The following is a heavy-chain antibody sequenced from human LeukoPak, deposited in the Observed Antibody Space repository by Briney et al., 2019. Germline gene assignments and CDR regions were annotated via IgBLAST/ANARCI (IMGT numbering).Heavy chain of an antibody. CDR1: GFTVSSNY. CDR3: ARRSDYGDYGYYFDY. J-gene: IGHJ4*02. D-gene: IGHD4-17*01. V-gene: IGHV3-53*01. Sequence: GGSLRLSCAASGFTVSSNYMSWVRQAPGKGLEWVSVIYSGGSTYYADSVKGRFTISRDNSKNTLYLQMNSLRTEDTAVYYCARRSDYGDYGYYFDYWGQGTLVTVSS. CDR2: IYSGGST.